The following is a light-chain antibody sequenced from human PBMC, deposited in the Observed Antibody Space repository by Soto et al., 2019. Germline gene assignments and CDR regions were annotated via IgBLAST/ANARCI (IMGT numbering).Light chain of an antibody. J-gene: IGLJ1*01. Sequence: QSVLTQAASVSGSPGPSITISCTGTSSDVGSYNLVSWYQHHPGKAPKLIIYEVNKRRTGVSNRFSGSKSGNTASLTFSGLQAEDEADYYCCSYAGYSSYVFGTGTKVTVL. CDR3: CSYAGYSSYV. V-gene: IGLV2-23*02. CDR2: EVN. CDR1: SSDVGSYNL.